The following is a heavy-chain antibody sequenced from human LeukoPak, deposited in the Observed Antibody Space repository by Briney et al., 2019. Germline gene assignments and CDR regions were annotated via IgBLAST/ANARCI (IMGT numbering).Heavy chain of an antibody. CDR2: IYYSGST. D-gene: IGHD5-18*01. CDR1: GGSISSYY. J-gene: IGHJ4*02. CDR3: ARRAVTNFDY. V-gene: IGHV4-59*01. Sequence: SETLSPTCTVSGGSISSYYWSWIRQPPGKGLEWIGYIYYSGSTNYNPSLKSRVTISVDTSKNQFSLKLSSVTAADTAVYYCARRAVTNFDYWGQGTLVTVSS.